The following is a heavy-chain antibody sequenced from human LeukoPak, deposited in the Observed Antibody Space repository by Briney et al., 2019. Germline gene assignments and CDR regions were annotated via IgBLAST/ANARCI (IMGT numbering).Heavy chain of an antibody. CDR2: ISSSSSTI. D-gene: IGHD6-19*01. CDR3: ARDARREWLVRGGTYFDY. CDR1: GFTFSSHS. Sequence: GGSLRLSCAASGFTFSSHSMNWVRQAPGKGLEGGSYISSSSSTIYYADSVKGRFTISRDNAKNSLYLQMNSLRAEDTAVYYCARDARREWLVRGGTYFDYWGQGTLVTVSS. J-gene: IGHJ4*02. V-gene: IGHV3-48*01.